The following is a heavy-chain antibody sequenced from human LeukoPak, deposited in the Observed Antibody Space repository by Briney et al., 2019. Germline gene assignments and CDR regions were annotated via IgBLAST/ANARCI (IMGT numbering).Heavy chain of an antibody. CDR2: IKSKTDGGTA. V-gene: IGHV3-15*01. D-gene: IGHD1-26*01. CDR1: GFTFSNAW. J-gene: IGHJ4*02. CDR3: STALKWEPPDFDY. Sequence: PGGSLRLSCAASGFTFSNAWMSWVRQAPGKGLEWVGRIKSKTDGGTAEYAAPVKGRFTISRDDSENTLYLQMNSLKTEDTAVYYCSTALKWEPPDFDYWGQGTLVTVSS.